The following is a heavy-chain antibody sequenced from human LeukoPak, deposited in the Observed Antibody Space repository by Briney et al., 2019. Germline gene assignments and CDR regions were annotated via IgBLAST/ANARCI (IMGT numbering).Heavy chain of an antibody. CDR3: AKVGYYDSSGYSRVNYYYMDV. Sequence: GGSLRLSCAASGFTFSSYGMNCVRQAPGKGLEWVAVISYDGSNKYYADSVKGRFTISRDNSKHTLYLQMNSLRAEDTAVYYCAKVGYYDSSGYSRVNYYYMDVWGKGTTVTVSS. V-gene: IGHV3-30*18. D-gene: IGHD3-22*01. CDR1: GFTFSSYG. CDR2: ISYDGSNK. J-gene: IGHJ6*03.